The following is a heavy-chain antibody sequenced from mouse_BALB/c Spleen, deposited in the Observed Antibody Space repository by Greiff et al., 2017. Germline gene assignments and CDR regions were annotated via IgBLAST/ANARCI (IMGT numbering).Heavy chain of an antibody. D-gene: IGHD4-1*01. CDR2: IYPGDGDT. J-gene: IGHJ4*01. V-gene: IGHV1-87*01. CDR3: ATGTDYAMDY. Sequence: VQLQQSGAELARPGASVKLSCKASGYTFTSYWMQWVKQRPGQGLEWIGAIYPGDGDTRYTQKFKGKATLTADKSSSTAYMQLSSLASEDSAVYYCATGTDYAMDYWGQGTSVTVSS. CDR1: GYTFTSYW.